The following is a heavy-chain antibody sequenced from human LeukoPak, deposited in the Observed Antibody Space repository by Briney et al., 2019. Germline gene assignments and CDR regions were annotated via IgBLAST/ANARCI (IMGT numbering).Heavy chain of an antibody. CDR2: MNPNSGNT. CDR1: GYTFTSYD. Sequence: ASVKVSCKASGYTFTSYDINWVRQATGQGLEWMGWMNPNSGNTGYAQKFQGRVTITADKSTSTAYMELSSLRSEDTAVYYCARRNDYRYYFDYWGQGTLVTVSS. CDR3: ARRNDYRYYFDY. D-gene: IGHD4-11*01. V-gene: IGHV1-8*03. J-gene: IGHJ4*02.